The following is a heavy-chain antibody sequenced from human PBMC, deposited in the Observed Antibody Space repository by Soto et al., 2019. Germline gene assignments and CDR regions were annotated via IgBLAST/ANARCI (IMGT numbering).Heavy chain of an antibody. Sequence: GGSLRLSCTASGFTFGDYAMSWFRQAPGKGLEWVGFIRRKAYGGTTEYAASVKGRFTISRDDSKSIAYLQKNSLKTGDTAVYYCTRECTAVGADAFDIWGQGTMVTVSS. CDR1: GFTFGDYA. CDR2: IRRKAYGGTT. V-gene: IGHV3-49*03. D-gene: IGHD1-26*01. J-gene: IGHJ3*02. CDR3: TRECTAVGADAFDI.